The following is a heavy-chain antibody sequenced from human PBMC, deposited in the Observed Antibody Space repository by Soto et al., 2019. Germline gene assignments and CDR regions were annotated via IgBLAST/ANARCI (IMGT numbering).Heavy chain of an antibody. CDR3: ARGTVHFDY. V-gene: IGHV3-33*01. CDR2: IWYDGSNK. Sequence: QVQLVESEGGVVQPGRSLRLSCAASGFTFSSYGMHWVRQAPGKGLEWVAVIWYDGSNKYYADSVKGRFTISRDNSKNTLYLQINSLRAEDTAVYYCARGTVHFDYWGQGTLVTVSS. J-gene: IGHJ4*02. D-gene: IGHD1-1*01. CDR1: GFTFSSYG.